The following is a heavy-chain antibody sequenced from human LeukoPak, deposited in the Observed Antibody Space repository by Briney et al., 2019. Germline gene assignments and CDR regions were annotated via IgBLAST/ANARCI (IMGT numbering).Heavy chain of an antibody. J-gene: IGHJ6*02. Sequence: SETLSPTCTVSGGSISSYYWSWIRQPPGKGLEWIGYIYYSGSTNYNPSLKSRVTISVDTSKNQFSLKLSSVTAADTAVYYCARVEGEMASKPGAYYYYGMDVWGQGTTVTVSS. CDR3: ARVEGEMASKPGAYYYYGMDV. V-gene: IGHV4-59*08. CDR1: GGSISSYY. CDR2: IYYSGST. D-gene: IGHD5-24*01.